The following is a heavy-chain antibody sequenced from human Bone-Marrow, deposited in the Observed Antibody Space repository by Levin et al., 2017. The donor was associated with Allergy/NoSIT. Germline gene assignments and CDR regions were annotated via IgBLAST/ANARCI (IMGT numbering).Heavy chain of an antibody. CDR1: GFTLSNYG. Sequence: LSLTCVASGFTLSNYGIHWVRQAPGKGLEWVAVISYDGRNTEYADSLEGRFTISRDDSKNTLYLQMNSLRGEDTALYYCAKDAVAGTFGRGNYFDFWGQGTLVTVSS. CDR2: ISYDGRNT. V-gene: IGHV3-30*18. D-gene: IGHD6-19*01. J-gene: IGHJ4*02. CDR3: AKDAVAGTFGRGNYFDF.